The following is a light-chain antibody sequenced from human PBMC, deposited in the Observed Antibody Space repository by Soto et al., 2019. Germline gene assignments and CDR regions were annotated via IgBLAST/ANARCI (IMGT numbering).Light chain of an antibody. CDR2: DAS. CDR3: LQRSDWRT. Sequence: EIVLTQSPVSLSLSPGERATLSCRASESISRSLAWYQQRPGQAPRLLMYDASNRATGIPQRFSGSGSGTDSTLTISSLEPEDFAVYYCLQRSDWRTFGRGTKVDIK. V-gene: IGKV3-11*01. CDR1: ESISRS. J-gene: IGKJ1*01.